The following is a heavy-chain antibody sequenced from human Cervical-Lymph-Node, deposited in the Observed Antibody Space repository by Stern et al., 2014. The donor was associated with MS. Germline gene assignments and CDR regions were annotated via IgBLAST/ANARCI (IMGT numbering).Heavy chain of an antibody. Sequence: VHLVESGGDVVQPGTSQRLSCAASGFRFSNYGMHWVRQAPGKGLEWVAVLLYAGGKRNYAEAVKGRFSSSRDISKNTLYLQMNSLTAEDTAVYYCAKDKGGGYGIDYWGQGTRVTVSS. CDR1: GFRFSNYG. J-gene: IGHJ4*02. V-gene: IGHV3-30*18. CDR3: AKDKGGGYGIDY. D-gene: IGHD5-12*01. CDR2: LLYAGGKR.